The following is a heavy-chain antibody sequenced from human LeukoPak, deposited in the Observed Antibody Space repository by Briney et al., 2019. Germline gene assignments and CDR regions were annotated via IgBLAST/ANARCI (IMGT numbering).Heavy chain of an antibody. CDR3: ARHLGYQLRRGYYYVMDV. J-gene: IGHJ6*02. CDR2: VYYSGST. D-gene: IGHD2-2*01. V-gene: IGHV4-59*08. Sequence: KASETLSLTCTVSGGSISSYYWSWIRQPPGKGLEWIGYVYYSGSTDYNPSLKSRVTISVDTSKNQFSLKLSSVTAADTAVYYCARHLGYQLRRGYYYVMDVWGPGTTVTVSS. CDR1: GGSISSYY.